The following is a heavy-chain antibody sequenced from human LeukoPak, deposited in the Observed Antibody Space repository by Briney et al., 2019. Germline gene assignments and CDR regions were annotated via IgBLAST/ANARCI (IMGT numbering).Heavy chain of an antibody. V-gene: IGHV1-69*04. CDR2: IIPIFGIA. CDR1: GGTFSSYA. CDR3: ARHSNYYDSSGYYYDY. J-gene: IGHJ4*02. D-gene: IGHD3-22*01. Sequence: SVKVSCKASGGTFSSYAISWVRQAPGQGLEWTGRIIPIFGIANYAQKFQGRVTITADKSTSTAYMELSSLRSEDTAVYYCARHSNYYDSSGYYYDYWGQGTLVTVSS.